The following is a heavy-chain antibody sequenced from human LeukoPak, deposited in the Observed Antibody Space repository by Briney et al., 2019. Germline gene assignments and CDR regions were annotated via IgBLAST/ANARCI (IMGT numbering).Heavy chain of an antibody. J-gene: IGHJ3*02. D-gene: IGHD6-13*01. CDR2: ISYDGSNK. Sequence: GRSLRLSCAASGFTFSSYAMHWVRQAPGKGLEWVAVISYDGSNKYYADSVKGRFTISRDNFKNTLYLQMNSLRAEDTAVYYCARLLQLADAFDIWGQGTMVTVSS. V-gene: IGHV3-30-3*01. CDR1: GFTFSSYA. CDR3: ARLLQLADAFDI.